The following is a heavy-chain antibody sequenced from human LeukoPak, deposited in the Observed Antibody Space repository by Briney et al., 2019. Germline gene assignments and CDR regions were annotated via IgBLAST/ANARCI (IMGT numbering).Heavy chain of an antibody. CDR1: GYSFTRYW. CDR2: IYPGDSDT. J-gene: IGHJ5*02. D-gene: IGHD3-10*01. CDR3: ARAPSSTMVRGVYGNWFDP. Sequence: GESLKISCKGSGYSFTRYWIGWVLQMPGKGLEWMVIIYPGDSDTRYSPSFQGQVTISADKSISTAYLQWSSLKASDTAMYYCARAPSSTMVRGVYGNWFDPWGQGTLVTVSS. V-gene: IGHV5-51*01.